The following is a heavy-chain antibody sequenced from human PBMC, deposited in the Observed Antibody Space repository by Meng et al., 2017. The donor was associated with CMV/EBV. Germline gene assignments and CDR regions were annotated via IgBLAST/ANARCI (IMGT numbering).Heavy chain of an antibody. CDR3: AREGIRYFDWLLPGYYFDY. Sequence: SVKVSCKASGGTFSSYTISWVRQAPGQGLEWMGRIIPILGIANYAQKFQGRVTITTDKSTSTAYMELSSLRSEDTAVYYCAREGIRYFDWLLPGYYFDYWGQGTLVTVSS. D-gene: IGHD3-9*01. J-gene: IGHJ4*02. V-gene: IGHV1-69*04. CDR2: IIPILGIA. CDR1: GGTFSSYT.